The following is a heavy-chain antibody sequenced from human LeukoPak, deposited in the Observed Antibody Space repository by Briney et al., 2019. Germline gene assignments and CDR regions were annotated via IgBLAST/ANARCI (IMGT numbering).Heavy chain of an antibody. CDR3: AKGPSGDYYYYYYMDV. Sequence: GGSLRLSCAASGFTFSSYSMNWVRQAPGKGLEWVSSISSSSSYIYYADSVKGRFTISRDNAKNSLYLQMNSLRAEDTAVYYCAKGPSGDYYYYYYMDVWGKGTTVTVSS. J-gene: IGHJ6*03. CDR2: ISSSSSYI. CDR1: GFTFSSYS. D-gene: IGHD4-17*01. V-gene: IGHV3-21*04.